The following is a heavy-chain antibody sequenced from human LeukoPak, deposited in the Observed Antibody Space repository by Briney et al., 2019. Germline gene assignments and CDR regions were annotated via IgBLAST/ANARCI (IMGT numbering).Heavy chain of an antibody. D-gene: IGHD3-22*01. V-gene: IGHV4-59*08. Sequence: SETLSLTCTVSGGSITSYYWSWIRQPPGKGLEWIGYFYYSGSPNYNPSLKSRGTISVDTSKNHFSHKLSSVTAADTAVYYCARHAIDSSGYYLHYFDYWGQGTLVTVSS. CDR2: FYYSGSP. J-gene: IGHJ4*02. CDR3: ARHAIDSSGYYLHYFDY. CDR1: GGSITSYY.